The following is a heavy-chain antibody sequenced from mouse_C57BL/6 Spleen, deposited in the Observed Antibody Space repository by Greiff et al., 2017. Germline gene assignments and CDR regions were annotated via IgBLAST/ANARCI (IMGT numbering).Heavy chain of an antibody. Sequence: VKLVESGVELMKPGASVKLSCTASGYTFTGYWIEWVKQRPGQGLEWIGEIFPGSGSTNYNEKFKGKATVTADTSSNTTYMQVSSLTTEDSAIYYCASLRYGYAMDDWGQGASVTVSS. CDR3: ASLRYGYAMDD. J-gene: IGHJ4*01. CDR1: GYTFTGYW. CDR2: IFPGSGST. D-gene: IGHD2-14*01. V-gene: IGHV1-9*01.